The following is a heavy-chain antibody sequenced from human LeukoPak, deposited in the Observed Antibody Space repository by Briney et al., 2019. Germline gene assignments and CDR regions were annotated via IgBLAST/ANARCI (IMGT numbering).Heavy chain of an antibody. D-gene: IGHD3-3*01. CDR2: IYYSGTT. V-gene: IGHV4-31*03. Sequence: SETLSLTCTVSGGSISSGGYYWSWIRQHPGKGLEWIGYIYYSGTTYYNPSLKSRVTLSVDTSKNQFSLKLSSVTAADTAVYCCARFWNNWFDPWGQGTLVTVSS. CDR3: ARFWNNWFDP. CDR1: GGSISSGGYY. J-gene: IGHJ5*02.